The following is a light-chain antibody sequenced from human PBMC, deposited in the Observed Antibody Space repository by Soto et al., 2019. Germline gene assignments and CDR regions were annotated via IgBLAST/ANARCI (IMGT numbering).Light chain of an antibody. CDR1: QNIDIW. V-gene: IGKV1-5*01. CDR2: DAS. CDR3: QQHKSYPVT. Sequence: DIQMTQSPSTLSASVGDSVTITCRSSQNIDIWLSWYQVRPGRAPRLLVYDASNLKSGVPSRFSGSGSGTEFTLTISSLQPDDFASYYCQQHKSYPVTFGGGTTVEIK. J-gene: IGKJ4*01.